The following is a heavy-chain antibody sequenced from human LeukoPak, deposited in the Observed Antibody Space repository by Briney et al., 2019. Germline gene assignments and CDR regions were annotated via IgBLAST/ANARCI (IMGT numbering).Heavy chain of an antibody. CDR1: GGSTSSSSYY. CDR2: IYYSGST. D-gene: IGHD3-9*01. CDR3: ARVSYYDILTGWRTYYYYYYMDV. J-gene: IGHJ6*03. V-gene: IGHV4-39*07. Sequence: SETLSLTCTVSGGSTSSSSYYWGWIRQPPGKGLEWIGSIYYSGSTYYNPSLKSRVTISVDTSKNQFSLKLSSVTAADTAVYYCARVSYYDILTGWRTYYYYYYMDVWGKGTTVTVSS.